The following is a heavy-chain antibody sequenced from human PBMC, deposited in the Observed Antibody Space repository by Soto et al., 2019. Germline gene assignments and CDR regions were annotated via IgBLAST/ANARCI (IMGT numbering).Heavy chain of an antibody. D-gene: IGHD5-12*01. Sequence: EVQLLESGGGLVQPGGSLRLSCAASGFTFSSYAMSWVRQAPGKGLEWVSAISGSGGSTYYADSVKGRFTISRDNSKNALYLQMKSLRAEDTAVYYCETPLGGWLQAQDYFDYWGQGTLVTVSS. CDR3: ETPLGGWLQAQDYFDY. J-gene: IGHJ4*02. CDR2: ISGSGGST. CDR1: GFTFSSYA. V-gene: IGHV3-23*01.